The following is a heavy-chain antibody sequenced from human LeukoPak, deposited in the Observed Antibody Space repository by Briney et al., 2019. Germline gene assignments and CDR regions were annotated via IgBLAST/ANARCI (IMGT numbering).Heavy chain of an antibody. J-gene: IGHJ4*02. D-gene: IGHD3-9*01. Sequence: PSETLSLTCTVSGGSISSSSYYWGWIRQPPGKGLEWIGSIYYSGSTYYNPSLKSRVTISVDTSKNQFSLKLSSVTAADTAVYYCARGRPGQHVLRYFDWFREHPYYFDYWGQGTLVTVSS. V-gene: IGHV4-39*07. CDR2: IYYSGST. CDR3: ARGRPGQHVLRYFDWFREHPYYFDY. CDR1: GGSISSSSYY.